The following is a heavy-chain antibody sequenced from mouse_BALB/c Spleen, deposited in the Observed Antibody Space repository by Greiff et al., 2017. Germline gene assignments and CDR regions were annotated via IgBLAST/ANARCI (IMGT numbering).Heavy chain of an antibody. CDR1: GFNIKDYY. J-gene: IGHJ4*01. Sequence: EVQLQQSGAELVRPGALVKLSCKASGFNIKDYYMHWVKQRPEQGLEWIGWIDPENGNTIYDPKFQGKASITADTSSNTAYLQLSSLTSEDTAVYYCASPYRYDGRGLSDAMDYWGQGTSVTVSS. CDR3: ASPYRYDGRGLSDAMDY. V-gene: IGHV14-1*02. CDR2: IDPENGNT. D-gene: IGHD2-14*01.